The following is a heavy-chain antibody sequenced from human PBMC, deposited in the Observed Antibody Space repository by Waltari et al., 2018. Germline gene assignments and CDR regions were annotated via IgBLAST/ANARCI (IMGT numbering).Heavy chain of an antibody. D-gene: IGHD6-13*01. CDR2: IYSGGST. CDR3: AREVGAAAGNFDY. J-gene: IGHJ4*02. CDR1: GFTVSSNY. Sequence: EVQLVESGGGLIQPGGSLRLSCAASGFTVSSNYMSWVRQAPGKGLEWVSVIYSGGSTYYAYSVKGRFTSSRDNSKNTLYLQMNSLRAEDTAVYYCAREVGAAAGNFDYWGQGTLVTVSS. V-gene: IGHV3-53*01.